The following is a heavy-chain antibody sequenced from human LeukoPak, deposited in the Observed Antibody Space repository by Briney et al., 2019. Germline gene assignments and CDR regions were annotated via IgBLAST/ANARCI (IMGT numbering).Heavy chain of an antibody. Sequence: PGGSLRLSCAASGFTFSNAWMNWVRQAPGKGLEWVGRIKTKPDGGPTVYAVPVRGRFTISRDDSKKTLFLQIDSLKTKDTAVYYCTTRVVTTNDFWGQGTLVTVSS. CDR3: TTRVVTTNDF. V-gene: IGHV3-15*07. D-gene: IGHD2-21*02. CDR2: IKTKPDGGPT. J-gene: IGHJ4*02. CDR1: GFTFSNAW.